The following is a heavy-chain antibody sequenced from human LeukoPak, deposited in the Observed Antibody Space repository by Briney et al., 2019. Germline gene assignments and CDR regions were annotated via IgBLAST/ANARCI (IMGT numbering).Heavy chain of an antibody. CDR3: ARDSYYYDILTGYLA. D-gene: IGHD3-9*01. CDR2: INAGNGNT. V-gene: IGHV1-3*01. Sequence: ASVKVSCKASGYTFTSYAMHWVRQAPGQRLEWMGWINAGNGNTKYSQKFQGRVTITRDTSASTAYMELSSLRSEDTAVYYCARDSYYYDILTGYLAWGQGTLVTVSS. CDR1: GYTFTSYA. J-gene: IGHJ4*02.